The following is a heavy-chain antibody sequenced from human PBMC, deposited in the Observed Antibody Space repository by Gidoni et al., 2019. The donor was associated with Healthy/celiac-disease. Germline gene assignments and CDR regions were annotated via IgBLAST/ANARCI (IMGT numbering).Heavy chain of an antibody. V-gene: IGHV3-30*18. CDR3: AKYRGSVAPDY. D-gene: IGHD6-19*01. J-gene: IGHJ4*02. CDR2: ISYDGSNK. Sequence: AAGGFTFSSYGMHWVRQAPGKGLEWVAVISYDGSNKYYADSVKGRFTISRDNSKNTLYLQMNSLRAEDTAVYYCAKYRGSVAPDYWGQGTLVTVSS. CDR1: GFTFSSYG.